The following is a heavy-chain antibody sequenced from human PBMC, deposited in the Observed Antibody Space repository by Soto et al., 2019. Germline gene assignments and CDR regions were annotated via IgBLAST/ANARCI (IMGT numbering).Heavy chain of an antibody. D-gene: IGHD7-27*01. J-gene: IGHJ6*02. V-gene: IGHV4-34*01. Sequence: QVQLQQWGAGLLKPSETLSLTCTVYGGSFSGYYWSWIRQPPGKGLEWIGEINHSGSTNYNPSLKSRVTISVDMSKNQLSLKLTAATAADTAVYSCARGKHFLTYSYFYGMDVWGQGTTVTVS. CDR2: INHSGST. CDR3: ARGKHFLTYSYFYGMDV. CDR1: GGSFSGYY.